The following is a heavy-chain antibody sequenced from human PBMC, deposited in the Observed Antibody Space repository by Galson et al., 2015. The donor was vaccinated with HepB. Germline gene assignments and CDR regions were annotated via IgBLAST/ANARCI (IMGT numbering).Heavy chain of an antibody. CDR1: GYTFTSYD. V-gene: IGHV1-8*01. CDR3: ARVLARQQLPRVGFAY. J-gene: IGHJ4*02. CDR2: MNPNSGNT. Sequence: SVKVSCKASGYTFTSYDINWVRQATGQGLEWMGWMNPNSGNTGYAQKFQGRVTMTRNTSISTAYMELSSLRSEDTAVYYCARVLARQQLPRVGFAYWGQGTLVTVS. D-gene: IGHD6-13*01.